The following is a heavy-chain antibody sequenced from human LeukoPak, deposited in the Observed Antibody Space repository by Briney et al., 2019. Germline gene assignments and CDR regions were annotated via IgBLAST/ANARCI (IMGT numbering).Heavy chain of an antibody. CDR1: GFTFTSYS. CDR2: ISSSSSYI. V-gene: IGHV3-21*01. Sequence: PGGSLRLSCVASGFTFTSYSMNWVRQAPGKGLESVSSISSSSSYIYYADSVKGRFTISRDNAKNLLYLQMNSLRAEDTAVYYCARRPVVVPAADYWGQGTLVTVSS. D-gene: IGHD2-2*01. CDR3: ARRPVVVPAADY. J-gene: IGHJ4*02.